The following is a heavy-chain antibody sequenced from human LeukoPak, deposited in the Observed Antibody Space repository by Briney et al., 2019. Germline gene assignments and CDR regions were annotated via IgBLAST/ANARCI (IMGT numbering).Heavy chain of an antibody. J-gene: IGHJ6*03. Sequence: KPSETLSLTCTVAGDSISSSSYSWGWIRQPPGKGLEWIGEINHSGSTNYNPSLKSRVTISVDTSKNQFSLKLSSVTAADTAVYYCARVRVYCSGGSCYSGLTRSYYYYYMDVWGKGTTVTVSS. CDR3: ARVRVYCSGGSCYSGLTRSYYYYYMDV. D-gene: IGHD2-15*01. V-gene: IGHV4-39*07. CDR2: INHSGST. CDR1: GDSISSSSYS.